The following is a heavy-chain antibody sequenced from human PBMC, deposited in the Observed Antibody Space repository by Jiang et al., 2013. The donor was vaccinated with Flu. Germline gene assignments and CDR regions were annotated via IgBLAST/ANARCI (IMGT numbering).Heavy chain of an antibody. J-gene: IGHJ5*02. CDR3: ARIAVGIAAAGTWVFWFDP. Sequence: GAEVKKPGASVKVSCKASGYTFTGYYMHWVRQAPGQGLEWMGWINPNSGGTNYAQKFQGRVTMTRDTSISTAYMELSRLRSDDTAVYYCARIAVGIAAAGTWVFWFDPWGQGTLVTVSS. CDR1: GYTFTGYY. CDR2: INPNSGGT. V-gene: IGHV1-2*02. D-gene: IGHD6-13*01.